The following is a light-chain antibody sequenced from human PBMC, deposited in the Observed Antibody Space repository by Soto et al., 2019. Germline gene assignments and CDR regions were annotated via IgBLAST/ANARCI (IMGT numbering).Light chain of an antibody. CDR1: SSDVGNYNL. Sequence: QSALTQPASVSGSPGQSITISCTGTSSDVGNYNLVSWYQQHPGKAPKLMIYEVTKRPSGVCNRFSASKSANTASLTISGLQAEDEADFYCCSSAGNTTVVFGGGTKPPS. CDR2: EVT. V-gene: IGLV2-23*02. J-gene: IGLJ2*01. CDR3: CSSAGNTTVV.